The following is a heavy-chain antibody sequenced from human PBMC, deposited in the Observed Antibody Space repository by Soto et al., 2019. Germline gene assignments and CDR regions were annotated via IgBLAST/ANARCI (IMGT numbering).Heavy chain of an antibody. J-gene: IGHJ5*02. CDR1: GYTFSSYA. V-gene: IGHV1-3*01. CDR3: VRRHVSATGIDWFDP. Sequence: ASVKVSCKASGYTFSSYAISWVRQAPGQRLEWMGWINATNGTTNYSQKFQGRVTITRDTSASTAYMELSSLRSEDTAVYYCVRRHVSATGIDWFDPWGQGTLVTVSS. CDR2: INATNGTT. D-gene: IGHD6-13*01.